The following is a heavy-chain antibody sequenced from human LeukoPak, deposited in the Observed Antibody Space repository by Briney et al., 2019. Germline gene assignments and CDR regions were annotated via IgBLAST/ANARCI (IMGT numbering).Heavy chain of an antibody. J-gene: IGHJ4*02. D-gene: IGHD5-12*01. CDR3: AREGEISGYNPHFDY. CDR2: INPNSGGT. CDR1: GYTFTGYY. V-gene: IGHV1-2*02. Sequence: GASVKVSCKASGYTFTGYYMHWVRQAPGQGLEWMGWINPNSGGTNYAQKFQGRVTMTRGTSISTAYMELSGLRSDDTAVYYCAREGEISGYNPHFDYWGRGTRVTVSS.